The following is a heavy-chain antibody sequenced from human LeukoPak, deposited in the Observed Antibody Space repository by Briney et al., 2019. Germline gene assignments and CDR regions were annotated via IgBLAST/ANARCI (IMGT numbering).Heavy chain of an antibody. D-gene: IGHD4-23*01. Sequence: GGSLRLSCAASGFIFDDYGMTWVRQAPGKGLEWVSGITWNGGYTGYADSVKGRFTISRDNAKNSLYLQMNSLRAEDTAVYYCARDDGGNSGFDYWGQGTLVTVSS. CDR2: ITWNGGYT. V-gene: IGHV3-20*04. CDR3: ARDDGGNSGFDY. CDR1: GFIFDDYG. J-gene: IGHJ4*02.